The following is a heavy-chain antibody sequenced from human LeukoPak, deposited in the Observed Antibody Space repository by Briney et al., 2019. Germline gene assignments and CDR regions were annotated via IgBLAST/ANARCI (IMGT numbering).Heavy chain of an antibody. V-gene: IGHV4-30-2*01. D-gene: IGHD3-3*01. CDR1: GGSISSGGYS. J-gene: IGHJ5*02. CDR2: IYHSGST. Sequence: SETLSLTCAVSGGSISSGGYSWSWIRQPPGKSLEWIGYIYHSGSTYYNPSLKGRVTISVDRSKNQFSLKLSSVTAADTAVYYCASFSYYDFWSGYSSGVFAPWGQGTLVTVSS. CDR3: ASFSYYDFWSGYSSGVFAP.